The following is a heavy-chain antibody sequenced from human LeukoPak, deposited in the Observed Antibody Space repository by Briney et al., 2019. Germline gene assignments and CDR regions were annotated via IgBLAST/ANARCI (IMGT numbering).Heavy chain of an antibody. V-gene: IGHV4-34*01. D-gene: IGHD3-10*01. CDR1: GGSFSGYY. CDR3: ARGPLKYYYGSGSYRSYMDV. Sequence: SETLSLTCAVYGGSFSGYYWSWIRQPPGKGLEWIGEINHSGNTNYKPSLKSRVTISLDTSKNQFSLKLSSVTAADTAVYYCARGPLKYYYGSGSYRSYMDVWGKGTTVTVSS. CDR2: INHSGNT. J-gene: IGHJ6*03.